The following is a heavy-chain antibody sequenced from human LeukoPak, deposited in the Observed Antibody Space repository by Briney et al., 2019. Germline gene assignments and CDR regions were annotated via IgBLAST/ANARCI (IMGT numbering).Heavy chain of an antibody. CDR1: EGTFSSHP. CDR3: PLGVVYMGPYYYDMDV. V-gene: IGHV1-69*13. CDR2: IIPIIGTA. J-gene: IGHJ6*02. Sequence: SVSVSFKASEGTFSSHPVSWVRQAPGQRLEWMGRIIPIIGTANYAQKFQGRVTITADESTSTANMEQSNLRSEYTAVYYRPLGVVYMGPYYYDMDVWGQGTTVTVSS. D-gene: IGHD2-21*01.